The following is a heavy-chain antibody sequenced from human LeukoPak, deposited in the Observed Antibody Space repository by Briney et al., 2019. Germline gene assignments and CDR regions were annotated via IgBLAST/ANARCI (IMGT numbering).Heavy chain of an antibody. CDR2: ISYDGSNK. CDR1: GFTFSSYA. CDR3: ARERGLDY. Sequence: GGSLRLSCAASGFTFSSYAMHWVRQAPGKGLEWVAVISYDGSNKYYADSVKGRFTISRDNSKNTLYLQMNSLRTEDTAVYYCARERGLDYWGQGTLVTVSS. V-gene: IGHV3-30-3*01. J-gene: IGHJ4*02.